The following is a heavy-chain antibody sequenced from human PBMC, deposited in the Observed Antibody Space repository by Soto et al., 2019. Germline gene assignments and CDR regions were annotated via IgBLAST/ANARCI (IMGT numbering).Heavy chain of an antibody. CDR3: ARGGDSVVATIPLDY. CDR2: IYYSGST. V-gene: IGHV4-59*01. J-gene: IGHJ4*02. CDR1: GGSISSYY. Sequence: QVQLQESGPGLVKPSETLSLTCTASGGSISSYYWSWIRQPPGKGLEWIGHIYYSGSTNYNPSLKSRVTISVDKSKNQFSLELSSVTAAGTAVYYCARGGDSVVATIPLDYWGQGTLVTVSS. D-gene: IGHD5-12*01.